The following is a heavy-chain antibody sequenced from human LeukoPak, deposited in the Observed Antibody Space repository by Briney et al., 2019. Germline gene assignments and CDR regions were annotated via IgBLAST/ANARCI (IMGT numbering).Heavy chain of an antibody. CDR1: GGTFSSYA. Sequence: ASVKVSCKASGGTFSSYAISWVRQAPGQGLEWMGRINPNSGGTNYAQKFQGRVTMTRDTSISTAYMELSRLRSDDTAVYYCARAAAVDTAMVTGDYWGQGTLVTVSS. CDR3: ARAAAVDTAMVTGDY. J-gene: IGHJ4*02. V-gene: IGHV1-2*06. CDR2: INPNSGGT. D-gene: IGHD5-18*01.